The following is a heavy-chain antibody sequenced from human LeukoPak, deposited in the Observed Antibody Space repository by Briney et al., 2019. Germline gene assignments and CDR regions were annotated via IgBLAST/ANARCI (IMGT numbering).Heavy chain of an antibody. Sequence: SETLSLTCAVSGYSISSGYYWGWIRQPPGKGLEWIGSIYHSGSTYYNPSLKSRVTISVDTSKNQFSLKLSSVTAADTAVYYCARGPLYRGWGQGTLVTVSS. D-gene: IGHD1-14*01. CDR1: GYSISSGYY. CDR2: IYHSGST. V-gene: IGHV4-38-2*01. CDR3: ARGPLYRG. J-gene: IGHJ4*02.